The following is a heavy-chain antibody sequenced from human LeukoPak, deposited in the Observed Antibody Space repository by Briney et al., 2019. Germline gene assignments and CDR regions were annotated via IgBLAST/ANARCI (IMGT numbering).Heavy chain of an antibody. J-gene: IGHJ4*02. Sequence: GASVKVSCKASGGTFSSYTISWVRQAPGQGLEWMGRIIPILGIANYAQKFQGRVTITADKSTSTAYMELSSLRSEDTAVYYWARGGDLKGELDYWGQGTLVTVSS. CDR2: IIPILGIA. CDR1: GGTFSSYT. V-gene: IGHV1-69*02. CDR3: ARGGDLKGELDY. D-gene: IGHD3-16*01.